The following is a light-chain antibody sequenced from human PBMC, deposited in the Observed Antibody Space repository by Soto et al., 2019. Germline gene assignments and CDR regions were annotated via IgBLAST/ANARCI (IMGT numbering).Light chain of an antibody. Sequence: QSVLTQPPSVSGSLGQSVTISCTGTSSDVGGSNRVSWYQQPPGTATKFMIYEVSNRPSGVPDRFSGSRSGNTASLTISGLQAEDEADYYCSSYTGSSTYVFGTGTKVTVL. V-gene: IGLV2-18*02. CDR3: SSYTGSSTYV. J-gene: IGLJ1*01. CDR2: EVS. CDR1: SSDVGGSNR.